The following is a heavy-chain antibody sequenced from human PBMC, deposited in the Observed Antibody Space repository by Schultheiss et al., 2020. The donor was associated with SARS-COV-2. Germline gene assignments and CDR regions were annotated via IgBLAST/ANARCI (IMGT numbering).Heavy chain of an antibody. CDR3: ARDPRADSSGYPHTGYYGMDV. D-gene: IGHD3-22*01. CDR1: GYTFTSYG. Sequence: ASVKVSCKASGYTFTSYGISWVRQAPGQGLEWMGWISAYNGNTNYAQKLQGRVTMTTDTSTSTAYMELRSLRSDDTAVYYCARDPRADSSGYPHTGYYGMDVWGQGTTVTVSS. J-gene: IGHJ6*02. V-gene: IGHV1-18*01. CDR2: ISAYNGNT.